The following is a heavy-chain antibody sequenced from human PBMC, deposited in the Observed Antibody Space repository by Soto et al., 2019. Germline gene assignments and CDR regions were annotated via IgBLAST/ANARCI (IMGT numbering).Heavy chain of an antibody. CDR3: ARSVGARGYSGYDYLHYYYYMDV. J-gene: IGHJ6*03. D-gene: IGHD5-12*01. V-gene: IGHV4-39*01. CDR2: IYYSGGT. Sequence: TSETLSLTCTVSGGSISSSSYYWGWIRQPPGKGLEWIGSIYYSGGTYYNPSLKSRVTISVDTSKNQFSLKLSSVTAADTAVYYCARSVGARGYSGYDYLHYYYYMDVWGKGTTVTVSS. CDR1: GGSISSSSYY.